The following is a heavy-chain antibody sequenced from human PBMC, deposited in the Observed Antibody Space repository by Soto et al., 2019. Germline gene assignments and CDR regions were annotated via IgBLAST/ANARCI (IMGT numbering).Heavy chain of an antibody. CDR2: INSDGSST. CDR1: GITFCSYW. V-gene: IGHV3-74*01. CDR3: AREYSSSRYFDY. Sequence: EVQMVESGGGLVQPGGSLRLSCAASGITFCSYWMHWVRQAPGKGLVWVSRINSDGSSTSYADSVKGRFTISRDNAKNTLYLQMNSLRAEDTAVYYCAREYSSSRYFDYWGQGTLVTVSS. D-gene: IGHD6-13*01. J-gene: IGHJ4*02.